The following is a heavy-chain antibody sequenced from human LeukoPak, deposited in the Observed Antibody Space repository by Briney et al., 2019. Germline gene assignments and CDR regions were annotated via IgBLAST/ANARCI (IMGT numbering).Heavy chain of an antibody. D-gene: IGHD3-22*01. V-gene: IGHV1-18*01. CDR3: ARGFGYYYDSSGYYPYYYYYYYMDV. CDR1: GYTFTSYG. J-gene: IGHJ6*03. Sequence: GASVKVSCMASGYTFTSYGISWVRQAPGQGLEWMGWISAYNGNTNYAQKLQGRVTMTTDTSTSTAYMELRSLRSDDTAVYYCARGFGYYYDSSGYYPYYYYYYYMDVWGKGTTVTVSS. CDR2: ISAYNGNT.